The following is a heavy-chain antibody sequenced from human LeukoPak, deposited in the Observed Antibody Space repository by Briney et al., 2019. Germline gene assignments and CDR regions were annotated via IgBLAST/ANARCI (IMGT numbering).Heavy chain of an antibody. D-gene: IGHD3-16*01. J-gene: IGHJ3*02. V-gene: IGHV4-31*03. CDR1: GDTISSDGYY. CDR3: ARGYGPGGSDAFDI. CDR2: IYYSGST. Sequence: SETLSLTCSVSGDTISSDGYYWSWIRQHPEKGLEWIGYIYYSGSTYYNPSLKSRVTISVDTSKNQFSLKLSSVTAADTAVYYCARGYGPGGSDAFDIWGQGTMVTVSS.